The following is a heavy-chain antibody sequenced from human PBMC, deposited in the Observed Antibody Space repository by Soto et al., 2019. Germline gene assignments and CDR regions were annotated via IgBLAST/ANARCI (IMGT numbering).Heavy chain of an antibody. D-gene: IGHD2-15*01. Sequence: EVQLVESGGGLIQPGGSLSLSCAASGVSVSSDYMTWVRQAPGKGLEWVSVIYVGVTTSYAESVKGRFIVSRDNSKNTLYLQMSSLREEDTGVYYCARGAGYCSGGSFYGRDWLDPWGQGVLVTVST. V-gene: IGHV3-53*01. CDR1: GVSVSSDY. J-gene: IGHJ5*02. CDR2: IYVGVTT. CDR3: ARGAGYCSGGSFYGRDWLDP.